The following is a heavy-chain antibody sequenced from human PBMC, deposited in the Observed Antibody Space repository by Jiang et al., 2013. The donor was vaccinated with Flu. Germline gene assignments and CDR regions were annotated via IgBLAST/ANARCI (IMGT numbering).Heavy chain of an antibody. D-gene: IGHD3-10*01. V-gene: IGHV3-15*01. CDR1: FIFRNAW. Sequence: FIFRNAWMSWLRQAPGKGLEWVGRVKSKAGGGTTDYAESVKGRITISRDDSKKTIYLQLSSLKIDDTAVYYCATESPYYTSETGDFDFWGQGTLVTVSS. CDR2: VKSKAGGGTT. CDR3: ATESPYYTSETGDFDF. J-gene: IGHJ4*02.